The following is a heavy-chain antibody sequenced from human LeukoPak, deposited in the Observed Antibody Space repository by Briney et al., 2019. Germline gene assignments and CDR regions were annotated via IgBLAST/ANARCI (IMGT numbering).Heavy chain of an antibody. V-gene: IGHV6-1*01. CDR2: TYYRSKYYN. CDR1: GDSVSSNTAA. D-gene: IGHD6-6*01. J-gene: IGHJ6*03. Sequence: LSQTLSLTCAISGDSVSSNTAAWNWIRQSPSRGLEWLGRTYYRSKYYNDYAVSVKSRITINVDSSKNQFSLQLNSVTPEDTAVYYCARGGQLRTYYYYYMDVWGNGTSVTVSS. CDR3: ARGGQLRTYYYYYMDV.